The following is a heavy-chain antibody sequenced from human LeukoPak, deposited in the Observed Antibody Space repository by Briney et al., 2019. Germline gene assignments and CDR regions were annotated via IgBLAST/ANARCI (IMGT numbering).Heavy chain of an antibody. Sequence: PGRSLRLSCAASGFTFDDYAMHWVRQAPGKGLEWVSGISWNSGSIGYADSVKGRFTISRDNAKNPLYLQMNSLRAEDTALYYCAKDAIAVAGTPLYFDYWGQGTLVTVSS. CDR1: GFTFDDYA. J-gene: IGHJ4*02. V-gene: IGHV3-9*01. D-gene: IGHD6-19*01. CDR2: ISWNSGSI. CDR3: AKDAIAVAGTPLYFDY.